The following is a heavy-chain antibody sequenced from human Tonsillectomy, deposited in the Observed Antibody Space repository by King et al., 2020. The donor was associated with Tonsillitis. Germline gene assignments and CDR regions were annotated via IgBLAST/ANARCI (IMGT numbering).Heavy chain of an antibody. J-gene: IGHJ6*02. CDR2: ISYDGSNK. V-gene: IGHV3-30-3*01. D-gene: IGHD2-2*01. CDR1: GFTFSSYA. CDR3: ASGAVPAANYYYYGMDV. Sequence: QVQLVESGGGVVQPGRSLRLSCAASGFTFSSYAMHWVRQAPGKGLEWVAVISYDGSNKYYADSVKGRFTISRDNSKNTLYLQMNSLRAEDTAVYYCASGAVPAANYYYYGMDVWGQGTTVTVSS.